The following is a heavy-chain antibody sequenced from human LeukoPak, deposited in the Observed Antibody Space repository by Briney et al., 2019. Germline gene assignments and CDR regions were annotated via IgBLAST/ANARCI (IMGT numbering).Heavy chain of an antibody. D-gene: IGHD3-10*01. CDR2: ISAYNGNT. Sequence: ASVTLSCKASGYTFTSYGISWVRQAPGQGLEWKGWISAYNGNTNYAQKLQGRVTMTIDTSTSTAYMELRSLRSDDTAVYYCARGGIYYYGSGSYVYAFDIWGQGTMVTVSS. V-gene: IGHV1-18*01. CDR3: ARGGIYYYGSGSYVYAFDI. CDR1: GYTFTSYG. J-gene: IGHJ3*02.